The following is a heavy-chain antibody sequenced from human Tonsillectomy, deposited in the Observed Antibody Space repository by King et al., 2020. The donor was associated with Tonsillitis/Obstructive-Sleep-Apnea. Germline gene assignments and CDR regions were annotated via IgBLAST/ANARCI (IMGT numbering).Heavy chain of an antibody. Sequence: VQLVESGGGLVQPGGSLRLSCAASGFTFSSNWMHWVRQAPGKGLVWVSRMNREGRNIIYAASVKGGFTISRDNAKNTIYLQMNRLSAEDTVVYDCVRGVATVNTLGLDYWGRGTLVTVSS. CDR3: VRGVATVNTLGLDY. CDR1: GFTFSSNW. CDR2: MNREGRNI. D-gene: IGHD4-17*01. J-gene: IGHJ4*02. V-gene: IGHV3-74*01.